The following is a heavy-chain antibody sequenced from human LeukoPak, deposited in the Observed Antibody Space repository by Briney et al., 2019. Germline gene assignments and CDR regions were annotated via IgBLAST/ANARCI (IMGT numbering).Heavy chain of an antibody. CDR1: GFTFSSYW. CDR3: AKGAFYDHSHFDH. D-gene: IGHD3-3*01. J-gene: IGHJ4*02. CDR2: ISGSVGST. V-gene: IGHV3-23*01. Sequence: GGSLRLSCAASGFTFSSYWMSWVRQAPGKGLEWVSGISGSVGSTYYADSVKGRFTISRDNLKNTLFLQMNGLRADDTAVYYCAKGAFYDHSHFDHWGQGTLVTVSS.